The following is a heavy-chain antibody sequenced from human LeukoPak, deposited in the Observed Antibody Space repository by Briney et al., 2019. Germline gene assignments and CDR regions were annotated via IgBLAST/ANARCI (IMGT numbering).Heavy chain of an antibody. CDR2: ISWNSGSI. CDR3: AKGSSSLDLDY. J-gene: IGHJ4*02. Sequence: GRSLRLSCAASGFTFDDYAMHSARQVPGKGLEWGSGISWNSGSIGYADSVKGRFTISRDNATNSLYLQMNSLRAEDTALYCCAKGSSSLDLDYWGQGTPVTVSS. D-gene: IGHD3-16*02. V-gene: IGHV3-9*01. CDR1: GFTFDDYA.